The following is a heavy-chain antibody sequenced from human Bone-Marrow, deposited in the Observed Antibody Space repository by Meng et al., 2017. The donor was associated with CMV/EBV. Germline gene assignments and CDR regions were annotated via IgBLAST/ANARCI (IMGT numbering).Heavy chain of an antibody. V-gene: IGHV3-21*01. D-gene: IGHD2-2*01. J-gene: IGHJ5*02. CDR3: GLVAGSSPWVDN. Sequence: GGSRRLSCAPSGITFSIYTIDWVRQAPGKGLEWVSSISTSVHYIYHADSVKGRFTISRDNAKNTLHLQMNSLRAEDTAVYYCGLVAGSSPWVDNWGQGTLVTVSS. CDR2: ISTSVHYI. CDR1: GITFSIYT.